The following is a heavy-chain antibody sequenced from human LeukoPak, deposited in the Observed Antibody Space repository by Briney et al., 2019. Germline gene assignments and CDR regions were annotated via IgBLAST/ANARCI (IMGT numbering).Heavy chain of an antibody. CDR3: ARDQNYYDSSGPGGY. CDR1: GYTFTGYY. Sequence: GASVKVSRKASGYTFTGYYMHWVRQAPGQGLEWMGWINPNSGGTNYAQKFQGRVTMTRDTSISTAYMELSRLRSDDTAVYYCARDQNYYDSSGPGGYWGQGPLVTVSS. D-gene: IGHD3-22*01. CDR2: INPNSGGT. J-gene: IGHJ4*02. V-gene: IGHV1-2*02.